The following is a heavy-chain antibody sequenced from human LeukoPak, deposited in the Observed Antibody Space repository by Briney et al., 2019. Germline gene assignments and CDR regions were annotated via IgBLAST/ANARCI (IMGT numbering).Heavy chain of an antibody. CDR3: AREGPFRWQWLS. D-gene: IGHD6-19*01. J-gene: IGHJ5*02. CDR1: GFTFSSYS. CDR2: ISSSSSYI. V-gene: IGHV3-21*01. Sequence: GGSLRLSCAASGFTFSSYSMNWVRQAPGKGLEWVSSISSSSSYIYYADSVKGRFTISRDNAKNSLYLQMNSLRAEDTAVYYCAREGPFRWQWLSWGQGTLVTVSP.